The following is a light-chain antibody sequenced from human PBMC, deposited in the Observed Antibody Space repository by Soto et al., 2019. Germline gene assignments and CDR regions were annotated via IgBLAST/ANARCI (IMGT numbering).Light chain of an antibody. CDR1: QSVTSN. CDR2: GAS. V-gene: IGKV3-15*01. J-gene: IGKJ5*01. Sequence: EIVLTQSPGTLSLSPGERSTLACRASQSVTSNLAWYQQKPGQAPRLLIYGASTRATGIPARFSGRGSGTEFTLTISSLQSEDFAVYYCQKYNIWPITFGQGTRLEIK. CDR3: QKYNIWPIT.